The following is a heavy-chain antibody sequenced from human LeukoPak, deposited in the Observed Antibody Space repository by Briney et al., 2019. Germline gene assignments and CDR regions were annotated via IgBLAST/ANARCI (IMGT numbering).Heavy chain of an antibody. CDR1: GFTFSSYS. D-gene: IGHD3-10*01. J-gene: IGHJ3*02. CDR2: ISSSSSTI. CDR3: ASGLWFGYAFDI. V-gene: IGHV3-48*01. Sequence: PGGSLRLSCAASGFTFSSYSMNWVRQAPGKGLEWVSYISSSSSTIYYADSVKGRFTISRDNAKNSLYLQMNSLRAEDTAVYYCASGLWFGYAFDIWGQGTMVTVSS.